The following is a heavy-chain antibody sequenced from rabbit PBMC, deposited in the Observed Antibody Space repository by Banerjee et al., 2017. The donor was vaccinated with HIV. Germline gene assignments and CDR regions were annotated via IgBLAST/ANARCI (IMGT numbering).Heavy chain of an antibody. V-gene: IGHV1S47*01. Sequence: QEQLEESGGDLVKPEGSLTLTCTASGFDFSSNGMCWVRQAPGKGPEWIACIVNGDASVFHATWVNGRFTISRSTSLNTVTLQMTSLTAADTATYFCVRETETYAGYAGYNYYFDLWGQGTLVTVS. D-gene: IGHD7-1*01. J-gene: IGHJ4*01. CDR2: IVNGDASV. CDR1: GFDFSSNG. CDR3: VRETETYAGYAGYNYYFDL.